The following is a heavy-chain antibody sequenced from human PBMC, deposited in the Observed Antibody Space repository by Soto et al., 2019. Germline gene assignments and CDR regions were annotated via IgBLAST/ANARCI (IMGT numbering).Heavy chain of an antibody. CDR1: SDSIAGENW. J-gene: IGHJ4*02. CDR2: VFHTGGT. Sequence: QVQLQESGPGLVKPSETLSLTCTVSSDSIAGENWWSWVRQPPGLGLEWIGEVFHTGGTNYNPSLKSRVTMTVDKSKSQVALNLISATAADTAVYYCARVFSSGSGWMYYFDFWGQGTLVSVSS. D-gene: IGHD6-19*01. CDR3: ARVFSSGSGWMYYFDF. V-gene: IGHV4-4*02.